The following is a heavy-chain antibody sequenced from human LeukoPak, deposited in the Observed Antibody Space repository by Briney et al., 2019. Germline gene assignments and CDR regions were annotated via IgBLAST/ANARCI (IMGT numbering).Heavy chain of an antibody. Sequence: GRSLRLSCAASGFTFDDYAMHWVRHAPGKGLEWVSGISWNSGSIGYADSVKGRFTISRDNAKNSLYLQMNSLRAEDTALYYCAKAAVAGLDYWGQGTLVTVSS. CDR2: ISWNSGSI. V-gene: IGHV3-9*01. CDR1: GFTFDDYA. J-gene: IGHJ4*02. CDR3: AKAAVAGLDY. D-gene: IGHD6-19*01.